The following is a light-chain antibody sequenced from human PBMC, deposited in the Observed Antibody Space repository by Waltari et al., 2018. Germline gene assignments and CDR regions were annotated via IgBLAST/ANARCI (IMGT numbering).Light chain of an antibody. Sequence: EIVLTQSPGTLSLSPGERATLSCRASQSVSSNYLAWYQQRPGQAPRLLIYGASNRATGIPDRFSGSGSGTDFTLTISRLEPEDSAVYYCQQYENSPWTFGQGTKVEIK. V-gene: IGKV3-20*01. CDR1: QSVSSNY. CDR2: GAS. J-gene: IGKJ1*01. CDR3: QQYENSPWT.